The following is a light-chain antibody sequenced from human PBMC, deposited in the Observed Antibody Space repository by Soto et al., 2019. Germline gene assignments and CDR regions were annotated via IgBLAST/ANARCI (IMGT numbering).Light chain of an antibody. CDR2: EVN. CDR1: SSDVGVYNY. Sequence: QSALTQPPSASGSPGQSVTTSCTGTSSDVGVYNYVSWYQQHPGKAPKLMIYEVNKRPSGVPDRFSGSKSGNTASLTVSGLQAEDEADYYCSSSYAGSNNYVFGTGTKLTVL. V-gene: IGLV2-8*01. J-gene: IGLJ1*01. CDR3: SSYAGSNNYV.